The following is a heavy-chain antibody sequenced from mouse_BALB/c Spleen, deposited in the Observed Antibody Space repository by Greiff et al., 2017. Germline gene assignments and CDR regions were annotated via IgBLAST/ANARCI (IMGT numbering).Heavy chain of an antibody. Sequence: QVQLKQSGAELMKPGASVKISCKATGYTFSSYWIEWVKQRPGHGLEWIGEILPGSGSTNYNEKFKGKATFTADTSSNTAYMQLSSLTSEDSAVYYYAGISYGNYRPFYAMDYWGQGTSVTVSS. CDR3: AGISYGNYRPFYAMDY. V-gene: IGHV1-9*01. D-gene: IGHD2-1*01. CDR1: GYTFSSYW. J-gene: IGHJ4*01. CDR2: ILPGSGST.